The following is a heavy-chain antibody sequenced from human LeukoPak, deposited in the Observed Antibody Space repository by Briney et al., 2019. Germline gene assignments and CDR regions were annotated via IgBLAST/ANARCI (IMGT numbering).Heavy chain of an antibody. CDR1: GFTFSSYW. V-gene: IGHV3-74*01. CDR3: ARIPYGSGWYYFDY. J-gene: IGHJ4*02. Sequence: GGSLRLSCAASGFTFSSYWMHWVRQAPGKGLVWVSRINSDGSSTSYADSVKGRFTISRDNAKNTLYLQMNSLRAEDTAVYYCARIPYGSGWYYFDYWGQGTLVTVSS. CDR2: INSDGSST. D-gene: IGHD6-19*01.